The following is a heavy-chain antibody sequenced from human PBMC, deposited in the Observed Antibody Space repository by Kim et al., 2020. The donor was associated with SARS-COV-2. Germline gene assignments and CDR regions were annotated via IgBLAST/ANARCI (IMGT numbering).Heavy chain of an antibody. J-gene: IGHJ4*02. CDR2: IKEGGSEI. CDR3: AADIAWGFPH. CDR1: GFTFSTYW. D-gene: IGHD1-26*01. Sequence: GGSLRLSCAASGFTFSTYWMSWVRQAPGKGLEWVANIKEGGSEIGYMDSVKGRFTISRDNAKSSVYLQMNSLRVEDTAIYFCAADIAWGFPHCVQGTLVT. V-gene: IGHV3-7*01.